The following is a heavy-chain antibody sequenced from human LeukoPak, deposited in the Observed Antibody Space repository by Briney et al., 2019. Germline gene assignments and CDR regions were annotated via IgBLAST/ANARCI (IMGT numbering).Heavy chain of an antibody. J-gene: IGHJ4*02. V-gene: IGHV3-43*02. CDR2: ISGDGGST. D-gene: IGHD3-10*01. Sequence: GGSLRLSCAASGFTFDDYAMHWVRQAPGKGLEWVSLISGDGGSTYYADSVKGRFTISRDNSKNSLYLQMNSLRTGDTALYYCAKDMWRFGELDYDYWGQGTLVTVSS. CDR3: AKDMWRFGELDYDY. CDR1: GFTFDDYA.